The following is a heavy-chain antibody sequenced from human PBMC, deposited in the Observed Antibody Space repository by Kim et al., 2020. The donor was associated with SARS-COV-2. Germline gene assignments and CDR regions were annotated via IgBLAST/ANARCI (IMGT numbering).Heavy chain of an antibody. Sequence: GGSLRLSCAASGFTFSGYDMHWVRQASGKGLEWVGRISNKAKSYSSAYAASVKGRFTISRDDSKNTAYLQINSLKTEDTAVYYCSGLESSGCYGLDVWGQGTAVTVSS. CDR2: ISNKAKSYSS. D-gene: IGHD3-22*01. V-gene: IGHV3-73*01. CDR3: SGLESSGCYGLDV. CDR1: GFTFSGYD. J-gene: IGHJ6*02.